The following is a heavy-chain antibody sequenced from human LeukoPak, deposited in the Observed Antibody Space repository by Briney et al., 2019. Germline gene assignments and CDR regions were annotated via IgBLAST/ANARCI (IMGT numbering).Heavy chain of an antibody. CDR1: GFTFSSNW. V-gene: IGHV3-74*01. D-gene: IGHD2/OR15-2a*01. CDR2: IISNENSA. J-gene: IGHJ3*02. Sequence: GGSLRLSCAASGFTFSSNWMHWVRQAPGQGLVWVSRIISNENSATYADSVKGRFTISRDNAKNTLYLQMNSLRAEDTAVYYCVRGGIVSAFDIWGQGTMVTVSS. CDR3: VRGGIVSAFDI.